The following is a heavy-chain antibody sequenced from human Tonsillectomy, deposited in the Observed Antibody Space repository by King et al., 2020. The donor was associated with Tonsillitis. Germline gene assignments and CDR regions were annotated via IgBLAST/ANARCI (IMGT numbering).Heavy chain of an antibody. CDR1: GGSFSGYY. CDR3: ARGTIDLLTDY. J-gene: IGHJ4*02. V-gene: IGHV4-34*01. CDR2: INHSGST. D-gene: IGHD4/OR15-4a*01. Sequence: VQLQQWGAGLLKPSETLSLTCAVYGGSFSGYYWSWIRQPPGKGLEWIGEINHSGSTNYNPSLKSRVTISVDTSKNQFSLKLSSVTAADTAVYYCARGTIDLLTDYLGPGTLVPVSS.